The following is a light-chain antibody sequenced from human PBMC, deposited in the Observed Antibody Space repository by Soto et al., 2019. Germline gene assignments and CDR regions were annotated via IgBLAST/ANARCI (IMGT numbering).Light chain of an antibody. V-gene: IGKV1-5*03. CDR2: KAS. J-gene: IGKJ2*01. CDR1: QTISSW. CDR3: QQHNDFTTVT. Sequence: DIQMTQSPSTLSGSVGDRVTITCRASQTISSWLAWYQQKPGKAPKLLIYKASTLKSGVPSRFSGSGSGTEFTHTISSLQPDDFATYYCQQHNDFTTVTFGQGTNLEI.